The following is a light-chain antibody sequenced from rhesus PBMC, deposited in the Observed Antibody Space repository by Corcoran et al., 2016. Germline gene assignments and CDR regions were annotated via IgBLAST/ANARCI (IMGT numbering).Light chain of an antibody. V-gene: IGKV1-18*01. CDR1: QGINSW. J-gene: IGKJ1*01. CDR2: AAS. CDR3: QQGYNTPWT. Sequence: DIQMTQSPSSLSASVGDKVTITFRASQGINSWLAWYQQKPGKAPKLLIYAASSLESGAPSRFSGSGSGTDYTLTISSLQPEDFATYYCQQGYNTPWTFGQGTKVEIK.